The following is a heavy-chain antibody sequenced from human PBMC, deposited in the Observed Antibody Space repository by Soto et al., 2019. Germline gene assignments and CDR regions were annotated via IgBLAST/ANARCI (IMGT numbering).Heavy chain of an antibody. D-gene: IGHD3-22*01. V-gene: IGHV1-69*13. CDR1: GGRISRYA. CDR3: ARGGSGYVWFNEF. J-gene: IGHJ4*02. Sequence: GALVKVSCKDSGGRISRYAVSWGRQAPGQGLEWVGGIIPVFNSAYYAEKFQDRVTITADESTNTAYMELSSLKSEDTAMYYCARGGSGYVWFNEFWGQGTLVTVSS. CDR2: IIPVFNSA.